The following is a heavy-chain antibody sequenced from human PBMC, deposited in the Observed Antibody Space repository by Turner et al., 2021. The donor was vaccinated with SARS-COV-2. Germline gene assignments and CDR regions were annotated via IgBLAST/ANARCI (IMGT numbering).Heavy chain of an antibody. D-gene: IGHD4-17*01. Sequence: EVQLVESGGGLVQPGGSLRLSCAASGFTFSSYEMNWVCQGPGKGMEWVSYISSSGSTIYYADSVKGRFTISRDNAKNSLYLQMNSLRAEDTAVYDCARDRSITVTTIGIDYWGQGTLVTVSS. CDR2: ISSSGSTI. J-gene: IGHJ4*02. CDR1: GFTFSSYE. V-gene: IGHV3-48*03. CDR3: ARDRSITVTTIGIDY.